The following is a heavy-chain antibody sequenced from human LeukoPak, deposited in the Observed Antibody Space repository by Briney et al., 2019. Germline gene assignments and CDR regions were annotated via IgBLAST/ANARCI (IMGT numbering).Heavy chain of an antibody. J-gene: IGHJ2*01. D-gene: IGHD1-1*01. CDR1: GFTFTSYA. Sequence: GGSLRLSCAASGFTFTSYAMSWIRQAPGKGLEWVSAISGGGENTYYADSVKGRFTISRDNSKNTLYLQMNSLRAEDTAIYYCAKPRAMTTGVGRYFDLWGRGTLVTVSS. V-gene: IGHV3-23*01. CDR2: ISGGGENT. CDR3: AKPRAMTTGVGRYFDL.